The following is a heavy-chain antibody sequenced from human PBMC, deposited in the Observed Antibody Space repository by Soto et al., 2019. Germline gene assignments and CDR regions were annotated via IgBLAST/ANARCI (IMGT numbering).Heavy chain of an antibody. CDR1: GFTFSSYA. CDR2: ISGSGGST. V-gene: IGHV3-23*01. J-gene: IGHJ4*02. CDR3: AKDLKPSYYGSGSYLDY. D-gene: IGHD3-10*01. Sequence: GGSLRLSCAASGFTFSSYAMSWVRQAPGKGLEWVSAISGSGGSTYYADSVKGRFTISRDNSKNTLYLQMNSLRAEDTAVYYCAKDLKPSYYGSGSYLDYWGQGTLVTVSS.